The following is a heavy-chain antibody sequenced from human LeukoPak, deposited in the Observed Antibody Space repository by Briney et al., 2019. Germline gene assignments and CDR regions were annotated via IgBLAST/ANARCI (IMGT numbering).Heavy chain of an antibody. J-gene: IGHJ5*02. CDR1: GYTFTSYG. V-gene: IGHV1-18*01. D-gene: IGHD3-22*01. Sequence: ASVRVSCKASGYTFTSYGISWVRQAPGQGLEWMEWISAYNGNTNYAQKLQGRVTMTTDTSTSTAYMELRSLRSDDTAVYYCAREAYDSSGYYSGNWFDPWGQGTLVTVSS. CDR2: ISAYNGNT. CDR3: AREAYDSSGYYSGNWFDP.